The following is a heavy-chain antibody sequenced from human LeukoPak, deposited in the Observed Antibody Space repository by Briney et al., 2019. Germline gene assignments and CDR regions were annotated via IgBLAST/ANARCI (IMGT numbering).Heavy chain of an antibody. Sequence: GGSLRLSCAASGFTVSNNYMNWVRQAPGKGVEWVSVIHTGGYTYYADSVKGRFTISRDNSKNTLYLQMNSLRAEDTAVYYCAKLGRSDKSKFDYWGQGTLVTVSS. CDR3: AKLGRSDKSKFDY. CDR1: GFTVSNNY. CDR2: IHTGGYT. D-gene: IGHD3-16*01. J-gene: IGHJ4*02. V-gene: IGHV3-53*01.